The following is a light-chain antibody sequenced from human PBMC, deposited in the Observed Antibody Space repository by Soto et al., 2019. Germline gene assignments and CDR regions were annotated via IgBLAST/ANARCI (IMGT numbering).Light chain of an antibody. J-gene: IGKJ2*01. CDR1: QSVSSY. CDR3: QQRSNWPLMYT. Sequence: DIVLTQSPATLSLSPGERATLSCRASQSVSSYLAWYQQKPGQAPRLLIYDASNSATGIPARFSGSGSGTDFTLTISSLEPEDFAFYYCQQRSNWPLMYTFGQGTKLEIK. CDR2: DAS. V-gene: IGKV3-11*01.